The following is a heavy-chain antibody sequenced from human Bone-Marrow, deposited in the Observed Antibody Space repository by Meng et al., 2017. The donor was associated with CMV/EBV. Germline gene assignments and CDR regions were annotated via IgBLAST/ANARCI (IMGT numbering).Heavy chain of an antibody. V-gene: IGHV4-39*01. D-gene: IGHD1-26*01. CDR1: GGSISSSSYY. J-gene: IGHJ4*02. CDR2: IYYSGST. Sequence: SETLSLTCTVSGGSISSSSYYWGWIRQPPGKGLEWIGSIYYSGSTYYNPSLKSRVTISVDTSKNQFSLKLSSVTAADTAVYYCARRVGATTIDYCGQGTLITVSS. CDR3: ARRVGATTIDY.